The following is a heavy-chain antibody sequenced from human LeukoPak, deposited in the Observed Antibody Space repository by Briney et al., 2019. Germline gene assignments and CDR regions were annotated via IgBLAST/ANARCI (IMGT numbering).Heavy chain of an antibody. D-gene: IGHD6-13*01. Sequence: SETLSLTCTVSGGSISSYYWSWIRQPPGKGLEWIGYIYYSGSTNYNPSLKSRVTISVDTPKNQFSLMLSSVTAADTAVYYCARVRVAAAGIDYWGQGTLVTVSS. CDR3: ARVRVAAAGIDY. CDR1: GGSISSYY. V-gene: IGHV4-59*01. CDR2: IYYSGST. J-gene: IGHJ4*02.